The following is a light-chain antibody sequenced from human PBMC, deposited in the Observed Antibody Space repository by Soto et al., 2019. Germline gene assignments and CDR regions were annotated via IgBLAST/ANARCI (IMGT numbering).Light chain of an antibody. V-gene: IGKV1-9*01. CDR3: QQLNSHPPVT. CDR2: AAS. CDR1: QGISSY. Sequence: DIQLTQSPSFQSASVGDRVTITGRVSQGISSYLAWYQQKPGKAPKLLIYAASTLQSGVPSRFSGSGSGTEFTLTISSLQPEDFATYYCQQLNSHPPVTFGQGTRLEIK. J-gene: IGKJ5*01.